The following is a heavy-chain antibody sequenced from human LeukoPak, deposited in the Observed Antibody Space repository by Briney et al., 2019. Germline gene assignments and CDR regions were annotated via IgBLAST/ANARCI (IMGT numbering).Heavy chain of an antibody. CDR1: GGTFSSYA. Sequence: SVKVSCTASGGTFSSYAISWVRQAPGQGLEWMGGIIPIFGTANYAQKFQGRVTITADESTSTAYMELRSLRSEDTAVYYCARDRGLGYDILTGYPYFDYWGQGTLVTVSS. J-gene: IGHJ4*02. CDR2: IIPIFGTA. V-gene: IGHV1-69*13. D-gene: IGHD3-9*01. CDR3: ARDRGLGYDILTGYPYFDY.